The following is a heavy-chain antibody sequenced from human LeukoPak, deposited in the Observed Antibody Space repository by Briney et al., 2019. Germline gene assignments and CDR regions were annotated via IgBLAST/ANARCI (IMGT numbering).Heavy chain of an antibody. J-gene: IGHJ4*02. CDR1: GFTVSDYS. V-gene: IGHV3-23*01. D-gene: IGHD3-22*01. CDR2: ISGSGSYT. CDR3: AKRRYDSSGHFDS. Sequence: GGSLRLSCAASGFTVSDYSMSWVRQAPGKGLEWVSAISGSGSYTDYADSVKGRFTISKDNSKNTLYMRMSSLRTEDTAIYYCAKRRYDSSGHFDSWGQGTLVTVSS.